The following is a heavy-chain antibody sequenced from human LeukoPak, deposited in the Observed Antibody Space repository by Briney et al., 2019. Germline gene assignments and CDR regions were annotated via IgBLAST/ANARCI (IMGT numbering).Heavy chain of an antibody. D-gene: IGHD6-19*01. V-gene: IGHV3-7*03. Sequence: GGSLRLSCAASGFTFRNYWMTWVRQAPGKGLEWVANIKQDGSEKDYVDSVKGRFSISRDNAKNSLYLQMNSLRAEDTAVYYCARHSNGWSEGTYWGQGTLVTVTS. CDR3: ARHSNGWSEGTY. J-gene: IGHJ4*02. CDR1: GFTFRNYW. CDR2: IKQDGSEK.